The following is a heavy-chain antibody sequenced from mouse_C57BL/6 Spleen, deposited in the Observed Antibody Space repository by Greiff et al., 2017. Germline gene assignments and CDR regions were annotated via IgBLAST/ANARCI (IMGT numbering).Heavy chain of an antibody. CDR2: IYPSDSET. CDR3: EESDMDY. Sequence: VQLQQPGAELVKPGSSVKLSCKASGYTFTSYWMYWVKQRPGQGLEWIGNIYPSDSETHYNQKFKDKATLTVDKSSSTAYMQLSSLTSEDSAVYYCEESDMDYWGQGTSVTVSS. CDR1: GYTFTSYW. J-gene: IGHJ4*01. V-gene: IGHV1-61*01.